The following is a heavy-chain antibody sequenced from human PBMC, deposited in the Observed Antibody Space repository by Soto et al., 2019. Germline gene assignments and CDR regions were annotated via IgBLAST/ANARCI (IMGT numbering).Heavy chain of an antibody. CDR2: ISRSGSTI. Sequence: PGGSLRLSCAASGFTFSDYYMSWIRQAPGKGLEWVSYISRSGSTIYYADSVKGRFTISRDNAENSLYMQMNSLRAEDTAVYYCARVPYCSSTSCYGAPYGSFDIWGQGTMVTVSS. D-gene: IGHD2-2*01. J-gene: IGHJ3*02. CDR3: ARVPYCSSTSCYGAPYGSFDI. V-gene: IGHV3-11*01. CDR1: GFTFSDYY.